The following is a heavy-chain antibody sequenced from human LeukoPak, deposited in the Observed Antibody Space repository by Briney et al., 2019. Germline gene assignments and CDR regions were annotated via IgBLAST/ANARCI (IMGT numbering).Heavy chain of an antibody. Sequence: RGGTLGVSCVASGFTFDHYGMHWVRQAPGKGLEWVAVICHDGSSQYYAESVKGRFTISRDNSMNTLYLQMNSLRAEDTAVYYCAKDAQRGFDYINSLESWGEGTLVTVSS. CDR3: AKDAQRGFDYINSLES. CDR2: ICHDGSSQ. CDR1: GFTFDHYG. D-gene: IGHD4-11*01. J-gene: IGHJ5*01. V-gene: IGHV3-33*06.